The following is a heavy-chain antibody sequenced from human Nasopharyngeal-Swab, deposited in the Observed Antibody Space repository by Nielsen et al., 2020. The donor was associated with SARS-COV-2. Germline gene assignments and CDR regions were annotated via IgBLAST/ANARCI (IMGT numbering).Heavy chain of an antibody. V-gene: IGHV3-64*02. Sequence: GESLNISCAASGFTFRTYAMHWVRQAPGKGLEYVSAIHTNGGTTYYADSVKGRFPISRDNSKNTLYLPMGSLRAEDMAVYYCVREGGVAVAGSYDYWGQGTLVTVSS. CDR1: GFTFRTYA. CDR2: IHTNGGTT. CDR3: VREGGVAVAGSYDY. J-gene: IGHJ4*02. D-gene: IGHD6-19*01.